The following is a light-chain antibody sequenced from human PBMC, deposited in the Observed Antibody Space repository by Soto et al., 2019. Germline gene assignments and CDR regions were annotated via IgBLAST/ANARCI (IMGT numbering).Light chain of an antibody. CDR2: GAS. Sequence: EIAMTQSPATLSVSPGGRATLSCLASQSVSSNLAWYQQKPGQAPRLLIYGASTRATGFPARFSGSGSGTEFTLTISSLQSEDFAVYYCQQYKNWPLTFGGGTKVDIK. CDR1: QSVSSN. J-gene: IGKJ4*01. CDR3: QQYKNWPLT. V-gene: IGKV3-15*01.